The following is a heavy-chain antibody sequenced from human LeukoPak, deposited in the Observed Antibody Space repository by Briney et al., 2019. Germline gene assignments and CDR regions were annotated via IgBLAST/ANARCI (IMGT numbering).Heavy chain of an antibody. CDR3: AKEYYDFWSGFPPAFDI. CDR1: GGSISSSS. Sequence: LSLTCTVSGGSISSSSYYWGWIRQPPGKGLEWMAVISYDGSNKYYADSVKGRFTISRDNSKNTLYLQMNSLRAEDTAVYYCAKEYYDFWSGFPPAFDIWGQGTMVTVSS. CDR2: ISYDGSNK. D-gene: IGHD3-3*01. V-gene: IGHV3-30*18. J-gene: IGHJ3*02.